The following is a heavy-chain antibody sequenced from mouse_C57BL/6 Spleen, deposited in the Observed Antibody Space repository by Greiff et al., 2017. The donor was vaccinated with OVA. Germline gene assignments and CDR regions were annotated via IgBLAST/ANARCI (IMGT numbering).Heavy chain of an antibody. Sequence: EVQLQQSGPELVKPGASVKISCKASGYTFTDYYMNWVKQSHGKSLEWIGDINPNNGGTSYNQKFKGKATLTVDKSSSTAYMELRSLTSEDSAVYYCARRHDYDGDYYAMDYWGQGTSVTVSS. V-gene: IGHV1-26*01. D-gene: IGHD2-4*01. J-gene: IGHJ4*01. CDR3: ARRHDYDGDYYAMDY. CDR2: INPNNGGT. CDR1: GYTFTDYY.